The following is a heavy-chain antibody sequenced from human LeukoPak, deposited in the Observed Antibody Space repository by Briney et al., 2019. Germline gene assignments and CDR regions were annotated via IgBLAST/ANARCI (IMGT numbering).Heavy chain of an antibody. J-gene: IGHJ4*02. D-gene: IGHD1-26*01. Sequence: SETLSLTCTVSGGSISSHYWSWIRQPAGKGLEWIRRIYTGGSNNPNPSLKSRVTISENTSKNQLSLKLSSVTAADTAVYYCARDRGGSYYYFDYCGQGTLVTVSS. CDR1: GGSISSHY. CDR3: ARDRGGSYYYFDY. CDR2: IYTGGSN. V-gene: IGHV4-4*07.